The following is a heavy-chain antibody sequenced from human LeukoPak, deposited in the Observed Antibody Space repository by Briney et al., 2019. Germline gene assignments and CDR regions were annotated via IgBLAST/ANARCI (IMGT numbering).Heavy chain of an antibody. Sequence: PGGTLRLSCAASGFTFSNYGMNWVRQAPGKGLAWVSAISGSGGSTYYADSVKGRFTISRDNARKSLYLQMNSLRAEDTAVYYCARAATMPTRDAFDIWGQGTMVTVSS. J-gene: IGHJ3*02. V-gene: IGHV3-21*01. CDR3: ARAATMPTRDAFDI. CDR1: GFTFSNYG. CDR2: ISGSGGST. D-gene: IGHD2-2*01.